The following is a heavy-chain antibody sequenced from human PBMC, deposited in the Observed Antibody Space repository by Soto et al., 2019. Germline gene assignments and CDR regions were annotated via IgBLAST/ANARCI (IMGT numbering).Heavy chain of an antibody. V-gene: IGHV4-39*01. CDR1: GGSIANNHYV. J-gene: IGHJ4*02. CDR3: AKVVVGATSHRDFDA. CDR2: AAYSGVT. D-gene: IGHD2-15*01. Sequence: XEALPGPFTDSGGSIANNHYVWGWVRQPPGKGLEWIVSAAYSGVTYKNPSLKSRVTVSVDTSKNQFSLKLTYVTAADTAVYYCAKVVVGATSHRDFDAWGQGTLVTVSP.